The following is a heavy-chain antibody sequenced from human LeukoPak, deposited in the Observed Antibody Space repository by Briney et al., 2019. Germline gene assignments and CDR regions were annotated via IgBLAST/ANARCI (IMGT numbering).Heavy chain of an antibody. V-gene: IGHV4-59*01. CDR3: ARGNGYNYY. Sequence: SETLSLTCTVSSASISSYYRSWIRQPPGKGLEWIGYIFYSGSTNYNPSLKSRVTISIDTSKNQFSLKLNSVTAADTAVYYCARGNGYNYYWGQGTLVTVSS. CDR2: IFYSGST. J-gene: IGHJ4*02. CDR1: SASISSYY. D-gene: IGHD5-24*01.